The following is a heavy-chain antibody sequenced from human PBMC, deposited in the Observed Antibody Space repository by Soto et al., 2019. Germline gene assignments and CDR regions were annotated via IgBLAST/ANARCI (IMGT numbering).Heavy chain of an antibody. V-gene: IGHV4-59*08. Sequence: QVQLQESGPGLVKPSETLSLTCTVSGGSISSYYWSWIRQPPGKGLEWIGYIYYSGSTNYNPSLKSRVTVSVDTSKTQFSLKLSSVTAADTAVYYCARLGTDYSSGWYYYYYGMDVWGQGTTVTVSS. D-gene: IGHD6-19*01. J-gene: IGHJ6*02. CDR2: IYYSGST. CDR3: ARLGTDYSSGWYYYYYGMDV. CDR1: GGSISSYY.